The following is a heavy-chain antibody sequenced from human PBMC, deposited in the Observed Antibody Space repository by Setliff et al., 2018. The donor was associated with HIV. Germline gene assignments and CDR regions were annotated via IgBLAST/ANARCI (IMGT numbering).Heavy chain of an antibody. CDR3: ARHLTYDTTTSLAGYALDV. CDR1: GGSISSSNW. D-gene: IGHD3-22*01. CDR2: IYHTGST. Sequence: SETLSLTCAVSGGSISSSNWWSWVRQPPGKGLEWIGEIYHTGSTNYNPSLKSRVTISADKSNNHFSLKLSSVTAADTAVYYCARHLTYDTTTSLAGYALDVWGEGTTVTVSS. V-gene: IGHV4-4*02. J-gene: IGHJ6*04.